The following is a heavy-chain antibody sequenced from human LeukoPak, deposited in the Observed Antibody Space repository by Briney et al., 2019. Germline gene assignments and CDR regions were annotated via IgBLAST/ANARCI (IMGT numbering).Heavy chain of an antibody. V-gene: IGHV3-53*01. J-gene: IGHJ4*02. Sequence: PGRSLRLSCAASGFTVSRSYLNWVRQAPGKGLEWVSVIYGGGTTFYADSVKGRFTISRDTSKNTVYLQMNSLRAEDTAVYYCASATGGFHYDSWGQGTLVTVSS. D-gene: IGHD5-12*01. CDR3: ASATGGFHYDS. CDR1: GFTVSRSY. CDR2: IYGGGTT.